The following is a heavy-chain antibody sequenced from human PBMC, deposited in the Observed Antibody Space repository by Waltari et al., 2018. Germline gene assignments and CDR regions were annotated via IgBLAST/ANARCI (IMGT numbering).Heavy chain of an antibody. CDR1: GGSMNSDY. D-gene: IGHD3-10*01. V-gene: IGHV4-59*01. Sequence: QVHLQESGPGLVKPWETLSLTCPVSGGSMNSDYWTWIRQPPGKGLEWIGYIYYTGGPNYNPSLDSLVTISVDTSRKQCSLRLTSVTTADTAVYFCARFVPLRGLDLWGPGMLVSVSS. J-gene: IGHJ5*02. CDR2: IYYTGGP. CDR3: ARFVPLRGLDL.